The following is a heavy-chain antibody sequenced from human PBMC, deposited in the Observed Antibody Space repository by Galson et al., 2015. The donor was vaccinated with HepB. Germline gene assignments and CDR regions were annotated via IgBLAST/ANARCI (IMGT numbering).Heavy chain of an antibody. D-gene: IGHD1-26*01. Sequence: SVKVSCKASGYTFTSYYMHWVRQAPGQGLEWMGIINPSGGSTSYAQKLQGRVTMTRDTSTSTVYMELSSLRSEDTAVYYCARDLGLHAFDIWGQGTMVTVSS. CDR3: ARDLGLHAFDI. J-gene: IGHJ3*02. CDR2: INPSGGST. V-gene: IGHV1-46*04. CDR1: GYTFTSYY.